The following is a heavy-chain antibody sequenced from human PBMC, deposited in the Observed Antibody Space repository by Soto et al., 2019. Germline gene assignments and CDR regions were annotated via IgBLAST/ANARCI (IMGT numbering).Heavy chain of an antibody. V-gene: IGHV1-69*02. CDR1: GGTFSCYT. D-gene: IGHD3-10*01. CDR3: AKGHYYGSEIGY. CDR2: IIPILGIA. J-gene: IGHJ4*02. Sequence: SVKVSCKASGGTFSCYTISWVRQAPGQGLEWMGRIIPILGIANYAQKFQGRVTITADKSTSTAYMELSSLRSEDTAVYYCAKGHYYGSEIGYWGQGTLVTVSS.